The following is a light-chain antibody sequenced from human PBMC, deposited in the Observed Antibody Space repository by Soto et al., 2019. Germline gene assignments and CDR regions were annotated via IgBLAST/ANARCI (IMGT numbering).Light chain of an antibody. Sequence: EIVLTQSPGTLSLSPGERATLSCRASQSVSSSYLAWYQQKPGQAPRLLIYGASSRDTGSPDRFSVSGSGTDFKPTITRLEPEDVAVYDGQQYGSSTGTFGQGTKVDIK. CDR2: GAS. CDR1: QSVSSSY. J-gene: IGKJ1*01. V-gene: IGKV3-20*01. CDR3: QQYGSSTGT.